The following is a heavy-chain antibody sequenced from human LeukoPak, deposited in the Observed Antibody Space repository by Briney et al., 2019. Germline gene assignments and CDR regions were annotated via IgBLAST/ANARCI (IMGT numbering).Heavy chain of an antibody. Sequence: GGALRLSCAASGLTFSNYAMSGVRQAPGKGLEWVSAIGVNTYYTDPVKGRFTISRDNAKNTLYLQMNRLSAEDTALYYCARDTVPLGATGENGDFFDCWGQGTLVTVSS. CDR2: IGVNT. J-gene: IGHJ4*02. D-gene: IGHD3-16*01. CDR3: ARDTVPLGATGENGDFFDC. CDR1: GLTFSNYA. V-gene: IGHV3-23*01.